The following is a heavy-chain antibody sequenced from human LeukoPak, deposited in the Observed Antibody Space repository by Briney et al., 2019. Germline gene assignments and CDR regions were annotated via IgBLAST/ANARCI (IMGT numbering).Heavy chain of an antibody. CDR3: AKESGYYGSGSSDY. J-gene: IGHJ4*02. CDR2: ISGSGGST. V-gene: IGHV3-23*01. D-gene: IGHD3-10*01. Sequence: GGSLRLSCAASGFTFSGYAMSWVRQAPGKGLEWVSAISGSGGSTYYADSVKGRFTISRDNSKNTLYLQMNSLRAEDTAVYYCAKESGYYGSGSSDYWGQGTLVTVSS. CDR1: GFTFSGYA.